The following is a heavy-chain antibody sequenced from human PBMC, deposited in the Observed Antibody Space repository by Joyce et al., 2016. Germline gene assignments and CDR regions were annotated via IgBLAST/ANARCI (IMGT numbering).Heavy chain of an antibody. CDR2: INEDGSDQ. J-gene: IGHJ6*02. V-gene: IGHV3-7*03. CDR3: ARGRGMGI. CDR1: GLPFTTFW. Sequence: EAQLVESGGALVQPGESVKLSCAASGLPFTTFWVGWARKAPGKGLEGVANINEDGSDQYYVDSVRGRFTISRDNAKNSLYLQMNSLRAEDTAVYYCARGRGMGIWGQGTTVIVSS.